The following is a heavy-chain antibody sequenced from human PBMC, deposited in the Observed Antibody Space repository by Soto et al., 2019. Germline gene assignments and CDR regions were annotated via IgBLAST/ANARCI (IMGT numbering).Heavy chain of an antibody. CDR3: AKGSGGYCTNGVCYGYYYYYYVDV. CDR1: GFTFSSYA. Sequence: GGSLRLSCAASGFTFSSYAMSWVRQAPGKGLEWVSAICGSGGSTYYADSVKGRFTISRDNSKNTLCLQMNSLRAEDTAVYYCAKGSGGYCTNGVCYGYYYYYYVDVWGKGTTVTVSS. CDR2: ICGSGGST. V-gene: IGHV3-23*01. J-gene: IGHJ6*03. D-gene: IGHD2-8*01.